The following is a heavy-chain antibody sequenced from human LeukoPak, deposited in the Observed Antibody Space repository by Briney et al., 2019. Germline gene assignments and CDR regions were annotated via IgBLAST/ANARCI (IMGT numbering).Heavy chain of an antibody. CDR1: GFTFSTYW. V-gene: IGHV3-74*01. CDR3: AREGGYCSSTSCYKYFDY. D-gene: IGHD2-2*02. J-gene: IGHJ4*02. Sequence: GGSLRLSCAASGFTFSTYWMHWVRQAPGKGLVLVSRINSDGSSTIYADSVKGRFTISRDNAKNTLSLQMNSLRAEDTAVYYCAREGGYCSSTSCYKYFDYWGQGTLVTVSS. CDR2: INSDGSST.